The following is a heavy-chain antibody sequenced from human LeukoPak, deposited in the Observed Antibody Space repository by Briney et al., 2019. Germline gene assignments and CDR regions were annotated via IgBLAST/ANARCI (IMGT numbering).Heavy chain of an antibody. D-gene: IGHD1-26*01. CDR3: IRGGGNYSPFHY. CDR2: IRSNTYGGTT. CDR1: GFTFRDYA. V-gene: IGHV3-49*04. Sequence: GGSLRLSCTTSGFTFRDYAMSWVRQAPGRGLEWVGFIRSNTYGGTTEYAASVKGRFTISRDDSKRIAYLQMNNLDADDTAVYHCIRGGGNYSPFHYWGQGTLVTVSS. J-gene: IGHJ4*02.